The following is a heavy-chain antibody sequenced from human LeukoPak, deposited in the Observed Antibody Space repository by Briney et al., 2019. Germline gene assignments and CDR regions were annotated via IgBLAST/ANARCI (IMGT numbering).Heavy chain of an antibody. CDR1: GGSISSYY. CDR3: ARPAHYGSGSYPYYFDY. D-gene: IGHD3-10*01. V-gene: IGHV4-59*01. J-gene: IGHJ4*02. Sequence: PSETLSLTCTVSGGSISSYYWSWIRQPPGKGLEWIGYIYYSGSTNYNPSLKSRVTISVDTSKNQFSLKLSSVTAADTAVYYSARPAHYGSGSYPYYFDYCGQGTLVTVSS. CDR2: IYYSGST.